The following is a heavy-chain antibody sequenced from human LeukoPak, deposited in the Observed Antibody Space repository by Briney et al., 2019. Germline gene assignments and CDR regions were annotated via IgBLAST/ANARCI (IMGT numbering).Heavy chain of an antibody. D-gene: IGHD6-19*01. Sequence: PSETLSLTCTVSGGSISSFYWSWIRQPPGKGLEWIGYIYYSGSTNYNPSLKSRVTISVDTSKNQFSLKLSSVTAADTAVYYCARHRSGVGFDYWGQGTLVTVSS. CDR2: IYYSGST. CDR3: ARHRSGVGFDY. J-gene: IGHJ4*02. CDR1: GGSISSFY. V-gene: IGHV4-59*08.